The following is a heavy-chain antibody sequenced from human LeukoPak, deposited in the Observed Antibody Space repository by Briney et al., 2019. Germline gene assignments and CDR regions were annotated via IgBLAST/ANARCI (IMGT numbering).Heavy chain of an antibody. CDR3: ARRITMIVVATDAFDI. CDR1: GGSIGSSSYY. Sequence: SETLSLTCTVSGGSIGSSSYYWGWIRQPPGKGLEWIGSIYYSGSTYYNPSLKSRVTISVDTSKNQFSLKLSSVTAADTAVYYCARRITMIVVATDAFDIWGQGTMVTVSS. J-gene: IGHJ3*02. CDR2: IYYSGST. D-gene: IGHD3-22*01. V-gene: IGHV4-39*01.